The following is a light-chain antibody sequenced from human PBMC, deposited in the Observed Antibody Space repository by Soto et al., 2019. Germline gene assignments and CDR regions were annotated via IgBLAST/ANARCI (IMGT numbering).Light chain of an antibody. V-gene: IGLV2-14*01. J-gene: IGLJ1*01. CDR2: EVS. CDR3: SSHTTYSTRV. CDR1: SSDIGSYNY. Sequence: QSVLTQPASVSGSPGQSIAISCTGTSSDIGSYNYVSWYQQHPGKAPKLMIHEVSNRPSGVSDRFSGSKSGNTASLTISWLQADDEADYYCSSHTTYSTRVFGTGTKVTVL.